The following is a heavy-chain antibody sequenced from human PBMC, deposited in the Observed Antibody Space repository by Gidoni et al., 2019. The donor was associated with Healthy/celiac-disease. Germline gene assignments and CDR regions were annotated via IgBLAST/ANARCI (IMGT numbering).Heavy chain of an antibody. CDR2: ISYDGSNK. Sequence: QVQLVESGGGVVQPGRSLRLSCAASGFTFSSYGMHWVRQAPGKGLEWVAVISYDGSNKYYADSVKGRFTISRDNSKNTLYLQMNSLRAEDTAVYYCAKDALVGAYDAFDIWGQGTMVTVSS. V-gene: IGHV3-30*18. J-gene: IGHJ3*02. CDR3: AKDALVGAYDAFDI. CDR1: GFTFSSYG. D-gene: IGHD1-26*01.